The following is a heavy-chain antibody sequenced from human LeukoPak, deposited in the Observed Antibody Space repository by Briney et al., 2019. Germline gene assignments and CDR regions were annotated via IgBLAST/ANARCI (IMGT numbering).Heavy chain of an antibody. CDR1: GFTFGTYG. V-gene: IGHV3-48*02. D-gene: IGHD6-19*01. CDR3: ARDAGSGCFDY. Sequence: GGSLRLSCAASGFTFGTYGMNWVRQAPGKGLEWVSYISGSSSTIYYADSVKGRFTISRDNAKNSLYLQMNGLRDEDTAVYYCARDAGSGCFDYWGQGTLVTVSS. CDR2: ISGSSSTI. J-gene: IGHJ4*02.